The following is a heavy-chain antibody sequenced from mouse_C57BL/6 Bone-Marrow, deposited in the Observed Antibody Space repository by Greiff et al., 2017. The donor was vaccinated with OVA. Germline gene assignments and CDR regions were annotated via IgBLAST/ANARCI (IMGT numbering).Heavy chain of an antibody. J-gene: IGHJ1*03. V-gene: IGHV14-4*01. Sequence: VQLQQSGAELVRPGASVKLSCTASGFNIKDDYMHWVKQRPEQGLEWIGWIDPENGDTEYASKFQGKATITADTSSNTAYLQLSSLTSEDTAVYYCTTESPHWYFDVWGRGTAVTVSS. CDR2: IDPENGDT. CDR3: TTESPHWYFDV. CDR1: GFNIKDDY.